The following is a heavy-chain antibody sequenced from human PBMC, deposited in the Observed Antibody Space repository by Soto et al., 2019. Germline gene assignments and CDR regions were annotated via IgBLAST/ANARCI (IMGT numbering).Heavy chain of an antibody. CDR1: GYTFTSYY. J-gene: IGHJ6*02. CDR3: ARDLVTIFGVVIRYLGMDV. V-gene: IGHV1-46*01. Sequence: ASVKVSCKASGYTFTSYYMHWVRQAPGQGLEWMGIINPSGGSTSYAQKFQGRVTMTRDTSTSTVYMELSSLRSEDTAVYYCARDLVTIFGVVIRYLGMDVWGQGTTVTVS. CDR2: INPSGGST. D-gene: IGHD3-3*01.